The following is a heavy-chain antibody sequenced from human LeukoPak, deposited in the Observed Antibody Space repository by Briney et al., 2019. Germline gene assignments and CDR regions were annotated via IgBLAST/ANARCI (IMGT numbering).Heavy chain of an antibody. V-gene: IGHV3-23*01. J-gene: IGHJ4*02. Sequence: GGSLRLSCAASGFTFSTYAMSWVRQAPGKGLEWVSGVSGSGDKTYYADSVKGRFTISRDSSSSTVYLQMNSLRAEDTAVYYCARGRLPKYYFDSWGQGTLVTVSS. CDR1: GFTFSTYA. CDR2: VSGSGDKT. D-gene: IGHD4-11*01. CDR3: ARGRLPKYYFDS.